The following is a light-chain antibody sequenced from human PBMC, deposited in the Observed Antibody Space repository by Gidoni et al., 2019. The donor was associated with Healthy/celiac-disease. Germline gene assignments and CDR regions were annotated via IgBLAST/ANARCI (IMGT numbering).Light chain of an antibody. CDR2: RDE. CDR3: AAWDDRLSGQNV. CDR1: TSNIGTNY. J-gene: IGLJ1*01. Sequence: QFVLTQPPSASGTPGQRVTISCSGGTSNIGTNYVYWYQQLPGAAPKLLIYRDEYRPSGVPIRFSGSKSGTSASLAISGLQSEDEADYYCAAWDDRLSGQNVFGTGTKVTVL. V-gene: IGLV1-47*01.